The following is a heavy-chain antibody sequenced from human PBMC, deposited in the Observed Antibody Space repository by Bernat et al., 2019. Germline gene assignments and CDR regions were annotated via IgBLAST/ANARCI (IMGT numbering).Heavy chain of an antibody. CDR1: GGSISSSSYY. D-gene: IGHD6-13*01. J-gene: IGHJ5*02. Sequence: QLQLQESGPGLVKPSETLSLTCTVSGGSISSSSYYWGWIRQPPGKGLEWIGSIYYSGSTYYNPSLKSRVTISVDTSKNQFSLKLSSVTAADTAVYYCASHRSIAAAGPPPWFDPWGQGTLVTVSS. CDR2: IYYSGST. CDR3: ASHRSIAAAGPPPWFDP. V-gene: IGHV4-39*01.